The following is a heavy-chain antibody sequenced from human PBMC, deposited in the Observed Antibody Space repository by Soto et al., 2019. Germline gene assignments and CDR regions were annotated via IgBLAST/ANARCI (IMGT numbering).Heavy chain of an antibody. V-gene: IGHV4-34*01. J-gene: IGHJ6*02. CDR1: GGSFSGYY. Sequence: SETLSLTCAVYGGSFSGYYWSWIRQPPGKGLEWIGEINHSGSTNYNPSLKSRVTISVDTSKNQFSLKLSSVTAADTAAYYCARVDEYSSSWYGGYYYYYYGMDVWGQGTTVTVSS. D-gene: IGHD6-13*01. CDR2: INHSGST. CDR3: ARVDEYSSSWYGGYYYYYYGMDV.